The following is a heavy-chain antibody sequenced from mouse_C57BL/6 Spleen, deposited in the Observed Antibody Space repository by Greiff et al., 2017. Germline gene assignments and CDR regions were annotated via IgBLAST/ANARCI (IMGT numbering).Heavy chain of an antibody. V-gene: IGHV1-80*01. J-gene: IGHJ4*01. CDR1: GYAFSSYW. CDR3: ARPSSGLYAMDY. Sequence: VKLQESGAELVKPGASVKISCKASGYAFSSYWMNWVKQRPGKGLEWIGQIYPGDGDPNYNGKFKGKATLTADKSSSTAYMQLSSLTSEDSAVYFCARPSSGLYAMDYWGQGTSVTFSS. CDR2: IYPGDGDP. D-gene: IGHD3-2*02.